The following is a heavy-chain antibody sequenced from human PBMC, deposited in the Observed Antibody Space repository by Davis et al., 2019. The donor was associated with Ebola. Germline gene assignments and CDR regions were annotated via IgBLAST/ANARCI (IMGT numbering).Heavy chain of an antibody. CDR1: GYRFTTYW. Sequence: GGSLRLSCKGSGYRFTTYWIGWVRQMPGRGLEWMGIIYPYDADTRYSPSLQGRVTISANKSTTTAYLQWSTLQASDTAMYYCARLKGSYYNSYFDYWGQGTLVTVSS. CDR3: ARLKGSYYNSYFDY. J-gene: IGHJ4*02. CDR2: IYPYDADT. D-gene: IGHD3-10*01. V-gene: IGHV5-51*01.